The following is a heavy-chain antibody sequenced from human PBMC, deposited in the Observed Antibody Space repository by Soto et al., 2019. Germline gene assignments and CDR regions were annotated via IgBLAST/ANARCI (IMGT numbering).Heavy chain of an antibody. CDR1: GFTFSSYG. Sequence: QPGGSLRLSCAASGFTFSSYGMHWVRQAPGKGLEWVAVIWYDGSNKYYADSVKGRFTISRDNSKNTLYLQMNSLRAEDTAVYYCAREGTYSSSSRSYYYYGMDVWGQGTTVTVSS. V-gene: IGHV3-33*01. CDR2: IWYDGSNK. J-gene: IGHJ6*02. CDR3: AREGTYSSSSRSYYYYGMDV. D-gene: IGHD6-6*01.